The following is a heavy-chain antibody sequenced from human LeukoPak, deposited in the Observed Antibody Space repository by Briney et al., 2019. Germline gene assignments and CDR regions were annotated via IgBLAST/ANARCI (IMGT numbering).Heavy chain of an antibody. V-gene: IGHV3-74*01. D-gene: IGHD1-26*01. Sequence: GGSLRLSCAASGFTFSSYWMHWVRQAPGKGLMWVSRINIGVSDTLYADSVKGRFTISRDNAKNTLYLQMNSLRAEDTGVYYCAKDLFDRVVGATPPDYWGQGTLVTVSS. CDR1: GFTFSSYW. J-gene: IGHJ4*02. CDR2: INIGVSDT. CDR3: AKDLFDRVVGATPPDY.